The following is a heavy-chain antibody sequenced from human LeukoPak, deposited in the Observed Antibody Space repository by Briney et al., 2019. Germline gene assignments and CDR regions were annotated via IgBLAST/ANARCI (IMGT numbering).Heavy chain of an antibody. CDR2: INHSGST. Sequence: PSETLSLTCAVYGGSFSGYYWSWIRQPPGKGLEWIGEINHSGSTNYNPSLKSRVTISVDTSKNQFSLKLSSVTAADTAVYYCARMEGSGGYYKASYFDYWGQGTLVTVSS. V-gene: IGHV4-34*01. J-gene: IGHJ4*02. D-gene: IGHD3-10*01. CDR1: GGSFSGYY. CDR3: ARMEGSGGYYKASYFDY.